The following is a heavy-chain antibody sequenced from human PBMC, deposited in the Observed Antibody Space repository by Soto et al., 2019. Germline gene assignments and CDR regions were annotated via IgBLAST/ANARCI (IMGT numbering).Heavy chain of an antibody. Sequence: GGSLRLSCAASGFTFSSYAMHWVRQAPGKGLEWVAGISYDGSNKYYADSVKGRFTISRDNSKNTLYLQMNSLRAEDTAVYYCVVGTTDGAFDYWGQGTLVTVSS. CDR3: VVGTTDGAFDY. J-gene: IGHJ4*02. CDR2: ISYDGSNK. D-gene: IGHD1-7*01. CDR1: GFTFSSYA. V-gene: IGHV3-30-3*01.